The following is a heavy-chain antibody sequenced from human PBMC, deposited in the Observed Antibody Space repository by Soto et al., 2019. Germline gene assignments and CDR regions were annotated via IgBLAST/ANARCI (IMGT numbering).Heavy chain of an antibody. CDR2: ISGSGGST. CDR1: GFTFSSYA. Sequence: GESLKISCAASGFTFSSYAMSWVRQAPGKGLEWVSAISGSGGSTYYADSVKGRFTISRDNSKNTLYLQMNSLRAADTAVSFCSYSGGGYYDSSGMIDYWGQGTLVTVSS. D-gene: IGHD3-22*01. V-gene: IGHV3-23*01. J-gene: IGHJ4*02. CDR3: SYSGGGYYDSSGMIDY.